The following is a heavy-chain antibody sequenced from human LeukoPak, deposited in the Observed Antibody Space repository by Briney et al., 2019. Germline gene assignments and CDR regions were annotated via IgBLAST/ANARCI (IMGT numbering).Heavy chain of an antibody. V-gene: IGHV3-30*03. J-gene: IGHJ4*02. D-gene: IGHD2-15*01. CDR1: GFTFSDYA. CDR2: ISYDGTNE. CDR3: ARERGRGGYYFDY. Sequence: GRSLRLSCAASGFTFSDYAMHWIRQAPGKGLECVAFISYDGTNEYSADSVRGRFTISRDNSKNTLFLQMNSLRDDDTAVYYCARERGRGGYYFDYWGQGTLVTVSS.